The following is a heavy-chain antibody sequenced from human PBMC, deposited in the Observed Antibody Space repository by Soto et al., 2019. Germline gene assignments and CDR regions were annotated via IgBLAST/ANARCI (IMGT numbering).Heavy chain of an antibody. V-gene: IGHV1-18*04. CDR3: ARATTIFGVIIKAVLIFDY. CDR2: ISTYNGNT. J-gene: IGHJ4*02. D-gene: IGHD3-3*01. CDR1: GYTFTNYG. Sequence: ASVKVSCKTSGYTFTNYGISWVRQAPGRGLEWMGWISTYNGNTNYAQNFQGRVTMTTDTSTGTAYMELRSVRSDDTAVYYCARATTIFGVIIKAVLIFDYWGQGTLVTVS.